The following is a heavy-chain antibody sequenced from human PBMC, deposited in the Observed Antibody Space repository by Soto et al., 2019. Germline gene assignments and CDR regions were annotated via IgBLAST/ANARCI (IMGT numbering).Heavy chain of an antibody. CDR1: GGSISSYY. V-gene: IGHV4-59*08. CDR2: IYYSGST. D-gene: IGHD2-21*02. Sequence: SETLSLTCTVSGGSISSYYWSWIRQPPGKGLEWIGYIYYSGSTNYNPSLKSRVTISVDTSKNQFSLKLSSVTAADTAVYYCAVTLGLGPYYMDVWGKGTTVTVSS. J-gene: IGHJ6*03. CDR3: AVTLGLGPYYMDV.